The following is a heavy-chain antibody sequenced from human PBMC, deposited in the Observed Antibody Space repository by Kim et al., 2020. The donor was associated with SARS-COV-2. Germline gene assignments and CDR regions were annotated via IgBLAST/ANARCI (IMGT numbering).Heavy chain of an antibody. CDR2: IGTAGDT. Sequence: GGSLRLSCAASGLTFSSYDMHWVRQATGKGLEWVSAIGTAGDTYYPGSVKGRFTISRENAKNSSYLQMNSLRAGDTAVYYCARVVDSSGYYYFDYWGQGTLVTVSS. CDR3: ARVVDSSGYYYFDY. CDR1: GLTFSSYD. V-gene: IGHV3-13*01. J-gene: IGHJ4*02. D-gene: IGHD3-22*01.